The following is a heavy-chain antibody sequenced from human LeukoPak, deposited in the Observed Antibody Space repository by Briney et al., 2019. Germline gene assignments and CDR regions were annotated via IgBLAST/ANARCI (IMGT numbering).Heavy chain of an antibody. V-gene: IGHV4-59*01. CDR3: ARGVYYDILTGYYIDY. J-gene: IGHJ4*02. CDR2: IYYSGST. D-gene: IGHD3-9*01. Sequence: SETLSLTCTVSGGSISSYYWSWIRQPPGKGLEWIGYIYYSGSTNSNPSLKSRVTISVDTSKNQFSLKLSSVTAADTAVYYCARGVYYDILTGYYIDYWGQGTLVTVSS. CDR1: GGSISSYY.